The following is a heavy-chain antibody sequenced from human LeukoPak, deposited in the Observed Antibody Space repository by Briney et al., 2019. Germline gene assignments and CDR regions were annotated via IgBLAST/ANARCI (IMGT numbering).Heavy chain of an antibody. CDR3: ARHSDLYDFWSGYSRGAFDY. CDR1: GYSFTNYW. D-gene: IGHD3-3*01. Sequence: GESLKISCKGSGYSFTNYWIAWVRQMPGKGLEWMGIIYPGDSDTRYSPSFQGQVTISADKSISTAYLQWSSLKASDTAMYYCARHSDLYDFWSGYSRGAFDYWGQGTLVTVSS. CDR2: IYPGDSDT. V-gene: IGHV5-51*01. J-gene: IGHJ4*02.